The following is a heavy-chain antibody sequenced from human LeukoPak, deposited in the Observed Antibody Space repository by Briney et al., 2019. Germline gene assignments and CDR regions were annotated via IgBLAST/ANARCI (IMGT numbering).Heavy chain of an antibody. CDR1: GSSFSSYA. J-gene: IGHJ5*02. Sequence: GGSLRLSCAASGSSFSSYAMSWVRQAPGKGLEWVSGINSGGGSTDYPDSVRGRFTISRDNSKNTLYLQMNSLRAEDTAVYYCAKDIGGEVTGWFDPWGQGTLVTVSS. V-gene: IGHV3-23*01. CDR2: INSGGGST. D-gene: IGHD2-21*02. CDR3: AKDIGGEVTGWFDP.